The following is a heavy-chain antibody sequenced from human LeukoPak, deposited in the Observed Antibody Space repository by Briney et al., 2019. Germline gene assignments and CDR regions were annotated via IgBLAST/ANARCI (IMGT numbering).Heavy chain of an antibody. D-gene: IGHD2-15*01. J-gene: IGHJ6*04. V-gene: IGHV7-4-1*02. CDR3: AREKRDSPYYYYGMDV. CDR1: GYTFTSYA. Sequence: ASVKVSCKASGYTFTSYAMNWVRQAPGQGLEWMGWINTNTGNPTYAQGFTGRFVFSLDTSVSTAYLQISSLKAEDTAVYYCAREKRDSPYYYYGMDVWGKGTTVTVSS. CDR2: INTNTGNP.